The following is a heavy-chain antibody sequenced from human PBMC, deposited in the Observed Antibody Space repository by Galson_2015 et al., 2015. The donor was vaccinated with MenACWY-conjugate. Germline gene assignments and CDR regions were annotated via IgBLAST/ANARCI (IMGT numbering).Heavy chain of an antibody. CDR3: ARSPDIVVVPAARYYYYGMDV. CDR2: ISSSSSTI. V-gene: IGHV3-48*04. CDR1: GFTFSSYS. D-gene: IGHD2-2*01. Sequence: SLRLSCAASGFTFSSYSMNWVRQAPGKGLEWVSYISSSSSTIYYADSVKGRFTISRDNAKNSLYLQMNSLRAEDTAVYYCARSPDIVVVPAARYYYYGMDVWGQGTTVTVSS. J-gene: IGHJ6*02.